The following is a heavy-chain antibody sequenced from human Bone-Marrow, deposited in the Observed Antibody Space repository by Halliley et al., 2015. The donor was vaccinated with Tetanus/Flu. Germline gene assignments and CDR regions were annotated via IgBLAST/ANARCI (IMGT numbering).Heavy chain of an antibody. CDR3: VKERGLMMTFGVPHDAFDV. Sequence: GNDNRTFYTDSGKGRFTISRDDSKNILYLQMNSLRVEDTAVYYCVKERGLMMTFGVPHDAFDVWGPGTMVTVSS. J-gene: IGHJ3*01. CDR2: GNDNRT. D-gene: IGHD3-16*01. V-gene: IGHV3-23*01.